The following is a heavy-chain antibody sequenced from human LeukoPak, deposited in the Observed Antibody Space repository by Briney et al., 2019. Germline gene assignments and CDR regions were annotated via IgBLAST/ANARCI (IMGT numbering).Heavy chain of an antibody. D-gene: IGHD3-9*01. J-gene: IGHJ5*02. CDR1: GYTFTGYY. Sequence: ASVKVSCKASGYTFTGYYMHWVRQAPGQGLEWMGWINPNSGGTNYAQKLQGRVTMTTDTSTSTAYMELSRLRSDDTAVYYCARDRRYGNYDILTGPGWFDPWGQGTLVTVSS. CDR3: ARDRRYGNYDILTGPGWFDP. CDR2: INPNSGGT. V-gene: IGHV1-2*02.